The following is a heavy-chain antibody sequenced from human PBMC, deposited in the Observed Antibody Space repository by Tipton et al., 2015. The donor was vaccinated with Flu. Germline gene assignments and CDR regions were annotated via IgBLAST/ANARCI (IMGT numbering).Heavy chain of an antibody. CDR2: VSGGGGTT. J-gene: IGHJ4*02. CDR1: GFTFSRYA. D-gene: IGHD6-19*01. CDR3: AKAIPEFVAGLDY. V-gene: IGHV3-23*01. Sequence: SLRLSCAASGFTFSRYAMSWVRQAPGKGLEWVASVSGGGGTTYFADSVKGRFTISRDNYRNMVFLQMNNLRVEDTAEYYCAKAIPEFVAGLDYWGRGTLVTVSS.